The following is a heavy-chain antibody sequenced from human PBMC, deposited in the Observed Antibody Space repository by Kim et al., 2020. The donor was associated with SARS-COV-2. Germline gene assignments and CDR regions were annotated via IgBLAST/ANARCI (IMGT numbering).Heavy chain of an antibody. Sequence: STYYNPALKGRVTISVDTSKNQFSLKLSSVTASDTAVYYCARRFVVAIDYWGQGTLVTVSS. J-gene: IGHJ4*02. CDR2: ST. V-gene: IGHV4-39*01. D-gene: IGHD5-12*01. CDR3: ARRFVVAIDY.